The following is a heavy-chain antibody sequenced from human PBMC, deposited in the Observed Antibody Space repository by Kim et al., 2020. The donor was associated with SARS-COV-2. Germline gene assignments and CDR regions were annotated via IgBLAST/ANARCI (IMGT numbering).Heavy chain of an antibody. CDR3: ARSGWPDDGDLYFDY. Sequence: SVKVSCKASGGTFSSYAISWVRQAPGQGLEWMGRIIPIHGIANYAQKFQGRVTITADKSTSTAYMELSSLRSEDTAVYYCARSGWPDDGDLYFDYWGEGTLVTVSS. J-gene: IGHJ4*02. CDR2: IIPIHGIA. V-gene: IGHV1-69*04. CDR1: GGTFSSYA. D-gene: IGHD4-17*01.